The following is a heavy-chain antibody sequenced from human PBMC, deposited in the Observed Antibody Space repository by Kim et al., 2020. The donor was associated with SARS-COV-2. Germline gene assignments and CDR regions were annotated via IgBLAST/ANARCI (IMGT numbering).Heavy chain of an antibody. CDR1: GYTFTSYA. D-gene: IGHD3-3*01. Sequence: ASVKVSCKASGYTFTSYAMNWVRQAPGQGLEWMGWINTNTGNPMYAQGFTGRFVFSLDTSVSTAYLQISSLKAEDTAVYYCASTFWSGYTSWFDPWGQGTLVTVSS. CDR3: ASTFWSGYTSWFDP. V-gene: IGHV7-4-1*02. J-gene: IGHJ5*02. CDR2: INTNTGNP.